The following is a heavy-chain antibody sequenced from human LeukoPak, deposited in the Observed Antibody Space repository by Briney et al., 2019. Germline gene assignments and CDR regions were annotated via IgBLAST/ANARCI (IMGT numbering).Heavy chain of an antibody. CDR2: FFYSGST. CDR1: GGSISTSRYY. CDR3: ARRTMGDAFDI. J-gene: IGHJ3*02. V-gene: IGHV4-39*01. Sequence: SETLSLTCTVSGGSVSGGSISTSRYYWGWIRQSPGKGLEWIGNFFYSGSTYYNPSLKSRVTISVDTSKNQFSLKLSSVTAADTAVYYCARRTMGDAFDIWGQGTMVTVSS. D-gene: IGHD3-10*01.